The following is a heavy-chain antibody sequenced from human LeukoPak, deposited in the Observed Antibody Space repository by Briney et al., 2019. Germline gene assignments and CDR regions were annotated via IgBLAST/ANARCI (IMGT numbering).Heavy chain of an antibody. J-gene: IGHJ4*02. Sequence: GRSLRLSCAASGFTFDDYAMHWVRQAPGKGLEWVSGISWNSGSIGYADSVKGRFTISRDNAKNSLYLQMNSLRAEDTALYYCAKDISSGWYRGFDYWGQGTLVTVSS. CDR3: AKDISSGWYRGFDY. CDR1: GFTFDDYA. CDR2: ISWNSGSI. V-gene: IGHV3-9*01. D-gene: IGHD6-13*01.